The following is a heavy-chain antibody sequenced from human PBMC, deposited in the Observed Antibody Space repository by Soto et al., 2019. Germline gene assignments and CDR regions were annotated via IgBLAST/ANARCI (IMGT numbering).Heavy chain of an antibody. D-gene: IGHD6-6*01. J-gene: IGHJ4*02. CDR1: GFTFSSYG. CDR3: AKDSRPPGDYFDY. CDR2: IPYDGSNK. V-gene: IGHV3-30*18. Sequence: QVQLVESGGGVVQPGRSLRLSCAASGFTFSSYGMHWVRQAPGKGLEWVAVIPYDGSNKYYADSVKGRFTISRDNSKNTLYLQMNSLRAEDTAVYYCAKDSRPPGDYFDYWGQGTLVTVSS.